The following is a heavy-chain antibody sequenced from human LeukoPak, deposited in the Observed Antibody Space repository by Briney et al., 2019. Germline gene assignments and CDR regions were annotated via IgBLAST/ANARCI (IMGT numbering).Heavy chain of an antibody. D-gene: IGHD3-10*01. Sequence: ASVKVSCKASGYTFTSYGISGVRQAPGQGLEWMGWISAYNGNTNYAQKLQGRVTMTTDTSTSTAYMELRSLRSDDTAVYYCARDTYGSGSYNFDYWGQGTLVTVSS. CDR1: GYTFTSYG. V-gene: IGHV1-18*01. CDR3: ARDTYGSGSYNFDY. CDR2: ISAYNGNT. J-gene: IGHJ4*02.